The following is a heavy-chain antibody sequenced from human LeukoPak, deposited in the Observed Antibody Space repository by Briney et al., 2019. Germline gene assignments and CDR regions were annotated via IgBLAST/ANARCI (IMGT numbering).Heavy chain of an antibody. CDR1: GFTFNNYG. CDR3: TKREDCGGDCPYYFDN. J-gene: IGHJ4*02. CDR2: INTRGDRT. D-gene: IGHD2-21*02. V-gene: IGHV3-23*01. Sequence: GGSLRLSCAASGFTFNNYGMAWVRQAPGRGLEWVSTINTRGDRTYYADSVKGRFTIARDNSKNTMYLEINSLRAEDTVVYYCTKREDCGGDCPYYFDNWGQGTLVTVSS.